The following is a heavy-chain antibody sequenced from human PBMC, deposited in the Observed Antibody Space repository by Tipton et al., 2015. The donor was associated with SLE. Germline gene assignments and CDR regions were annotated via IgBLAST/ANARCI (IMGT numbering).Heavy chain of an antibody. CDR3: ARALRGGSGRGWFDP. D-gene: IGHD6-19*01. Sequence: GSLRLSCTVSGGSISSSSYYWGWIRQPPGKGLEWIGSIYYSGSTYYNPSLKSRVTISVDTSKNQFSLKLSSVPAADTAVYYCARALRGGSGRGWFDPWGQGTLVTVSS. CDR1: GGSISSSSYY. J-gene: IGHJ5*02. V-gene: IGHV4-39*01. CDR2: IYYSGST.